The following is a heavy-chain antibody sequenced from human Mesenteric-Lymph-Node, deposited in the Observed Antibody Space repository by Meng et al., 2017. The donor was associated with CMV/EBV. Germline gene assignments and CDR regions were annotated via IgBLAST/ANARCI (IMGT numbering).Heavy chain of an antibody. V-gene: IGHV1-3*01. CDR3: ARPYYYGSGSYYMAGYFDL. J-gene: IGHJ2*01. CDR2: INAGNGNT. CDR1: FTSYA. D-gene: IGHD3-10*01. Sequence: FTSYAMHWVRPAPAQRLEWMGWINAGNGNTKYSQTFQGRVTITRDTSASTAYMELSSLRSEDTAVYYCARPYYYGSGSYYMAGYFDLWGRGTLVTVSS.